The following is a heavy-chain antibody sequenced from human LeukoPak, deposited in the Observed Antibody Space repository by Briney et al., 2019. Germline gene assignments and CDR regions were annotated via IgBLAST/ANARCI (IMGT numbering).Heavy chain of an antibody. CDR2: ISYDGSNK. Sequence: PGGSLRLSCAASGFTFSSYGMHWVRQAPGKGLEWVAVISYDGSNKYYADSVKGRFTISRDNSKNTLYLQMNSLRAEDTAVYYCAKRGYGDYVDAFDIWGQGTMVTVSS. CDR3: AKRGYGDYVDAFDI. J-gene: IGHJ3*02. CDR1: GFTFSSYG. V-gene: IGHV3-30*18. D-gene: IGHD4-17*01.